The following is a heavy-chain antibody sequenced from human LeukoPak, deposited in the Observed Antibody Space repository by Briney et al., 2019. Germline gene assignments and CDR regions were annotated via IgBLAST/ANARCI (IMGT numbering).Heavy chain of an antibody. CDR3: ARAPYSAYVAY. V-gene: IGHV3-48*03. CDR1: GFTFSSYG. D-gene: IGHD5-12*01. CDR2: ISSSGSTK. J-gene: IGHJ4*02. Sequence: GGSLRLSCAASGFTFSSYGMNWVRLAPGKGLEWVSYISSSGSTKYYADSVKGRFTISRDNAKNSLYLQMSSLRAEDTAVYYCARAPYSAYVAYWGQGTLVTVSS.